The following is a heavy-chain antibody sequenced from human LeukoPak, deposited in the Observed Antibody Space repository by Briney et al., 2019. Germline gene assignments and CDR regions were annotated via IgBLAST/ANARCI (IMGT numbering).Heavy chain of an antibody. J-gene: IGHJ5*02. D-gene: IGHD3-22*01. CDR2: IFYNGNT. V-gene: IGHV4-39*01. CDR1: GGSILDSTYY. Sequence: SETLSLTCTVSGGSILDSTYYWAWIRQPPGKGLKWIATIFYNGNTHYNPSLKSRVTMSVDTVKNQFSLNLNSVTAADTAVYYCARQSSGYYYGWFDPWGQGTLVTVSS. CDR3: ARQSSGYYYGWFDP.